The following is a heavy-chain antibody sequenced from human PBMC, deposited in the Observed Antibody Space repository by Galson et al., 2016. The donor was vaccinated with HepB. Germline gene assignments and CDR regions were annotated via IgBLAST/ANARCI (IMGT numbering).Heavy chain of an antibody. J-gene: IGHJ4*02. CDR1: GGTFSSYA. V-gene: IGHV1-69*06. D-gene: IGHD6-13*01. CDR3: ARVEGLGSNWYRAPHFDS. Sequence: SVKVSCKASGGTFSSYAISWVRQAPGRGLEWMGGIIPIFGKAMYAQKFRGKVTISADISTSTAYMVLSSLRSEDTAVYYCARVEGLGSNWYRAPHFDSWGQGTLVTVSS. CDR2: IIPIFGKA.